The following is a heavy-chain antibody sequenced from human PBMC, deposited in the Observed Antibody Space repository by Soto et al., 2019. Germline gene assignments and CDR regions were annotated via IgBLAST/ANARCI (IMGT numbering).Heavy chain of an antibody. J-gene: IGHJ2*01. D-gene: IGHD3-10*01. Sequence: PGGSLRLSCAASGLTVSSNYMSWVRQAPGKGLEWVSVIYSNGNTYYADSVKGRFTISRDNSKNTVYLQMNSLRAEDTAVYYCVRIEGIWYFDLWGRGTLVTVSS. CDR3: VRIEGIWYFDL. CDR1: GLTVSSNY. V-gene: IGHV3-66*01. CDR2: IYSNGNT.